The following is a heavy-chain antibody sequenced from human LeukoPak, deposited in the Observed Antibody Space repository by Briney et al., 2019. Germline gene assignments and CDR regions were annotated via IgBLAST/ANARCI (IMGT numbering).Heavy chain of an antibody. CDR2: IYYSGST. V-gene: IGHV4-59*01. D-gene: IGHD6-6*01. CDR3: ARVDPDSSSTLEVFDY. CDR1: GGSISSYY. Sequence: SETLSPTCTVSGGSISSYYWSWIRHPPGEGLEWIGYIYYSGSTNYNPSLKSRVTISVDTSKNQCSLKLSSVTAADTAVYYCARVDPDSSSTLEVFDYWGQGTLVTVSS. J-gene: IGHJ4*02.